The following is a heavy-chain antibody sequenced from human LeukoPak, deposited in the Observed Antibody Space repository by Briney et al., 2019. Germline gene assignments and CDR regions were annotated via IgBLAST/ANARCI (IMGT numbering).Heavy chain of an antibody. CDR3: ASIREEYYFDY. J-gene: IGHJ4*02. CDR1: GGSFSGYY. Sequence: SETLSLTCAVCGGSFSGYYWSWIRQPPGKGLEWIGEINHSGSRNYNPSLKSRLTISVDTSKHQFSLQLSSVTAADTAVYYCASIREEYYFDYWGQGTLVTVSS. V-gene: IGHV4-34*01. CDR2: INHSGSR. D-gene: IGHD3-10*01.